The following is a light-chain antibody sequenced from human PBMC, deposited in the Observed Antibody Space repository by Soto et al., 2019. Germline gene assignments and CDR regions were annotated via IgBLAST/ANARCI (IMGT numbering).Light chain of an antibody. CDR2: EAS. CDR1: QSISGW. Sequence: DIQMTQSPYTLSPSVGDRVSITCRASQSISGWLAWYQQKPGKAPNLLIYEASSLESGVPSRFGGSGSGTEFTLTISSLQPDDFATYYCQQYNSYSWTFGQGTKVEIK. J-gene: IGKJ1*01. V-gene: IGKV1-5*03. CDR3: QQYNSYSWT.